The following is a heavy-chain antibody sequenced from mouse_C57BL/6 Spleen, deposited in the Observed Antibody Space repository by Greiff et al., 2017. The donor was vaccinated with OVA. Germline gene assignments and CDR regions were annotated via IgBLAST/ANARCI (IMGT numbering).Heavy chain of an antibody. CDR1: GYTFTDYE. D-gene: IGHD4-1*01. J-gene: IGHJ2*01. V-gene: IGHV1-15*01. Sequence: QVQLQQSGAELVRPGASVTLSCKASGYTFTDYEMHWVKQTPVHGLEWIGAIDPETGGTAYNQKFKGKAILTADKSSSTAYMELRSLTSEDSAVYYCTRKVLTVYFDYWGQGTTLTVSS. CDR2: IDPETGGT. CDR3: TRKVLTVYFDY.